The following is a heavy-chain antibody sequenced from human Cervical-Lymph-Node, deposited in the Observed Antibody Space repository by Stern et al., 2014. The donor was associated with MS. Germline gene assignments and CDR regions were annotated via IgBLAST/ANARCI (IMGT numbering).Heavy chain of an antibody. D-gene: IGHD6-13*01. CDR1: GSTFSKVP. CDR3: ALSSETSDRWYSLGYDL. CDR2: IFPVFGTP. Sequence: VQLVESGAEVTKPGSSVKGSCKASGSTFSKVPSSWVRQAPGQGLEWMGGIFPVFGTPTYAQEFRGRVTITADVSTSTVYMELSSLRSDDTAVYYCALSSETSDRWYSLGYDLWGQGTLVTVSS. V-gene: IGHV1-69*01. J-gene: IGHJ5*02.